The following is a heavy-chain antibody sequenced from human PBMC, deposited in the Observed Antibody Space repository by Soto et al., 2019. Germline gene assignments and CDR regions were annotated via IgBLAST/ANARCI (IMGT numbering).Heavy chain of an antibody. J-gene: IGHJ6*02. Sequence: QVQLVQSGAEVKKPGSSVKVSCKASGGTFSSYAISWVRQAPGQGLEWMGGIIPIFGTANYAQKFQVRVTITADKSTSTDYMELSSLRSEDTAVYYCARDEGYTAMVWGGMDVWGQGTTVTVSS. V-gene: IGHV1-69*06. CDR2: IIPIFGTA. CDR1: GGTFSSYA. D-gene: IGHD5-18*01. CDR3: ARDEGYTAMVWGGMDV.